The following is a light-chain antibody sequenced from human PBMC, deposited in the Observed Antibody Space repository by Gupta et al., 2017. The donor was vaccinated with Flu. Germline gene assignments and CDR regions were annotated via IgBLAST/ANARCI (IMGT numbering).Light chain of an antibody. J-gene: IGKJ5*01. CDR3: QQRSNWPLIT. V-gene: IGKV3-11*01. Sequence: PATPALSPGERATLSCRASQSVSSYLAWYQQKPGQAPSLLIYDASNRATGIPARFSGSGSGTDFTLTISSLEPEDFAVYYCQQRSNWPLITFGQGTRLEIK. CDR1: QSVSSY. CDR2: DAS.